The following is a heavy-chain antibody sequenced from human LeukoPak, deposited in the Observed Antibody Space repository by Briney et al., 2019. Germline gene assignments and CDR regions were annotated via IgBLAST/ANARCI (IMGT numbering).Heavy chain of an antibody. CDR3: ARDYYDSSGHSYYMDV. J-gene: IGHJ6*03. CDR2: IYTSGST. Sequence: SETLSLTCTVSGGSISSGSYYWSWIRQPAGKGLEWIGRIYTSGSTNYNPSLKSRVTMSVDTSKNQFSLKLSSVTAADTAVYYCARDYYDSSGHSYYMDVWGKGTTVTISS. V-gene: IGHV4-61*02. CDR1: GGSISSGSYY. D-gene: IGHD3-22*01.